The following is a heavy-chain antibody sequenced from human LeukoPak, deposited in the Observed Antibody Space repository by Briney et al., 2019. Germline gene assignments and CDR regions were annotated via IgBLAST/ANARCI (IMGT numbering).Heavy chain of an antibody. CDR2: INPKSGDT. Sequence: ASVKVSCRTSGYTFSNYYMHWVRQAPGQGPEWMGWINPKSGDTDYAQRFQGRVTMTRDTSISTAYMELSGLRSDDTAVYYCARDGVYSTNFDAFDIWGQGTMVTVSS. CDR1: GYTFSNYY. CDR3: ARDGVYSTNFDAFDI. D-gene: IGHD6-13*01. J-gene: IGHJ3*02. V-gene: IGHV1-2*02.